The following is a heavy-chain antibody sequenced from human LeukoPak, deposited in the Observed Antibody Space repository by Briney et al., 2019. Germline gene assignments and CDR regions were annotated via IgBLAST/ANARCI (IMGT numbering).Heavy chain of an antibody. V-gene: IGHV3-23*01. CDR2: ISGSGGAT. CDR3: AKGDFYGSGRDYYYYMDV. D-gene: IGHD3-10*01. Sequence: GGSLRLSCAASGFTFNTYGMSWVRQAPGKGLEWVSGISGSGGATYYADSVKGRFTISRDNSKNTLYLQMNSLRAEDTAVYNCAKGDFYGSGRDYYYYMDVWGKGTTVTISS. CDR1: GFTFNTYG. J-gene: IGHJ6*03.